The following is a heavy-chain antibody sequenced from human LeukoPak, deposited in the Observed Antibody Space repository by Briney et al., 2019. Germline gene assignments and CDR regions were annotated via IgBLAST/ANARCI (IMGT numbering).Heavy chain of an antibody. V-gene: IGHV3-7*01. D-gene: IGHD5-18*01. CDR3: ARDSAWIQLWFWDY. J-gene: IGHJ4*02. Sequence: TGGSLRLSCAASGFTFSSYWMSWVRQARGKGLEWVANIKQDGSEKYYVDSVKGRFTISRDNAKNSLYLQMNSLRAEDTAVYYCARDSAWIQLWFWDYWGQGTLVTVSS. CDR1: GFTFSSYW. CDR2: IKQDGSEK.